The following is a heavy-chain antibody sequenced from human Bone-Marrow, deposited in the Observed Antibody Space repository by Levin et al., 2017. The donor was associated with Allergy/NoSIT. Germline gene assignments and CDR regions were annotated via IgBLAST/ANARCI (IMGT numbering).Heavy chain of an antibody. Sequence: PGGSLRLSCAASGFTFSDHVLSWVRQAPGKGLEWVSAITTTGDSTYYADSVKGRFTISRDNSMNTLSLQMTSLRVEDTATYFCARRGPNWGFFDYWGKGTLVTVSS. J-gene: IGHJ4*02. V-gene: IGHV3-23*01. D-gene: IGHD7-27*01. CDR2: ITTTGDST. CDR1: GFTFSDHV. CDR3: ARRGPNWGFFDY.